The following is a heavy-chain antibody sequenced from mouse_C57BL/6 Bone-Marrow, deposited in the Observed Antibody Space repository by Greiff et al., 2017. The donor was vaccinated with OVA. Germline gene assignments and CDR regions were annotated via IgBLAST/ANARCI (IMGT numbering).Heavy chain of an antibody. J-gene: IGHJ2*01. CDR3: SEDSAVYYGAYRDGSSGNYFDY. CDR2: GQGLEWIG. D-gene: IGHD1-1*01. Sequence: QVQLQQSGPELARPWASVKLSCQAFYTFSRRVHFAIMDTNYWMQWVKQRHGQGLEWIGAIYPGNGDTSSNQKFKGKATLTASISFSTAYMQRSSLTSEDSAVYYGAYRDGSSGNYFDYWGQGTTLTVSS. CDR1: YTFSRRVH. V-gene: IGHV1-87*01.